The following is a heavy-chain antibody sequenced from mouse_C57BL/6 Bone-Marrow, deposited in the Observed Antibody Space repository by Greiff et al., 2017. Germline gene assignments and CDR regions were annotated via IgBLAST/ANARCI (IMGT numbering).Heavy chain of an antibody. V-gene: IGHV14-4*01. CDR3: TFLGCDSSFDV. Sequence: EVQLQQSGAELVRPGASVKLSCTASGFNIKDDYMHWVKQRPEQGLEWIGWIDPENGDTESASKFQGKAPITADTSYNTAYLQLSSLTSEYTAVYYCTFLGCDSSFDVWGTGTTVTVSS. CDR2: IDPENGDT. D-gene: IGHD1-1*01. CDR1: GFNIKDDY. J-gene: IGHJ1*03.